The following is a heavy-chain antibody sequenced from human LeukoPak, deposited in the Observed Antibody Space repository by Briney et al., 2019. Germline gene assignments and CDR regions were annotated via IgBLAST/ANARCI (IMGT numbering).Heavy chain of an antibody. V-gene: IGHV3-48*01. CDR2: ISSSSSTI. Sequence: PGGSLRLSCAASGFTFSSYSMNWVRQAPGKGLEWVSYISSSSSTIYYADSVKGRFTISRDNAKNSLYLQMNSLRAEDTAVYYCARVGSSSFLYYYYMDVWGKGTTVTVSS. J-gene: IGHJ6*03. D-gene: IGHD6-6*01. CDR3: ARVGSSSFLYYYYMDV. CDR1: GFTFSSYS.